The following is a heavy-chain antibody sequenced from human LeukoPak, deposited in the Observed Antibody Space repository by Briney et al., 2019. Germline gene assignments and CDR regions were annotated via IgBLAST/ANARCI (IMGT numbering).Heavy chain of an antibody. CDR3: ARAGGYGLIDY. CDR1: GASLSNYY. V-gene: IGHV4-39*07. Sequence: SETLSLTCNVSGASLSNYYWVWLRQPPGKGLEWIGSIYHSGTTYSGSTYYNPSLKSRVTISLDTSKNQFSLKVGSMTAADTAVYYCARAGGYGLIDYWGQGTMVTVSS. D-gene: IGHD5-18*01. CDR2: IYHSGTTYSGST. J-gene: IGHJ4*02.